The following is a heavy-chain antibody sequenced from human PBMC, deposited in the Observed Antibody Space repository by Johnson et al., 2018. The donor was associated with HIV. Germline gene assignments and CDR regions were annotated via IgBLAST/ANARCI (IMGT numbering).Heavy chain of an antibody. CDR2: INWNGGST. CDR1: GFTFDDCG. V-gene: IGHV3-20*04. J-gene: IGHJ3*02. Sequence: EKLVESGGGVVRPGGSLRLSCAASGFTFDDCGMNWVRQAPGKGLEWVSGINWNGGSTGYADSVKGRFTISRDNAKNSLYLQMNSLRAEDTALYYCARVVGYKYGSAGDNDAFDIWGQGTMVTVSS. D-gene: IGHD5-18*01. CDR3: ARVVGYKYGSAGDNDAFDI.